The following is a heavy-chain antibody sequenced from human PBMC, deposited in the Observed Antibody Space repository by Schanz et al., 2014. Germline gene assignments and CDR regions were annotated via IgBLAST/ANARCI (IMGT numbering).Heavy chain of an antibody. D-gene: IGHD3-16*01. CDR3: ARKRGSGGQTGYFEL. CDR2: INTGSNYI. CDR1: GFSFSDYY. Sequence: QVQLVEPGGGVVQPGRSLRLSCAASGFSFSDYYMSWIRQAPGKGLEWISFINTGSNYINYADSVKGRFTISRDNTKNSLFLQLNSMRADDTAVYYCARKRGSGGQTGYFELWGRGTLVTVSA. V-gene: IGHV3-11*05. J-gene: IGHJ2*01.